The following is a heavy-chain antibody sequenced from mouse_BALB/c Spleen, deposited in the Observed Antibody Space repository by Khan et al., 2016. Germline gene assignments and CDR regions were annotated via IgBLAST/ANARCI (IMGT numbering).Heavy chain of an antibody. Sequence: EVQLQESGPGLVKPSQSLSLTCSVTGYSITSGYYWNWIRQFPGNKLEWMGFISYDGSNNYNPSLKNRISITRDTSKIQFFLKLNSVTAEDTATXFCARGLPPDYWGQGTTLTVSS. J-gene: IGHJ2*01. V-gene: IGHV3-6*02. CDR3: ARGLPPDY. D-gene: IGHD2-13*01. CDR1: GYSITSGYY. CDR2: ISYDGSN.